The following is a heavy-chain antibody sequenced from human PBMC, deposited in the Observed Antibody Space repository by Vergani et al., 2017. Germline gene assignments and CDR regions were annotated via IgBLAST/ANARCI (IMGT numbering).Heavy chain of an antibody. D-gene: IGHD3-22*01. CDR2: VNFVTGAA. Sequence: QVQLVQSGAAVKKPGASAKVSCTASGYIFKNYYMHWLRLAPGQGFQWMGVVNFVTGAATSPQKFEGRITMTEDRSTDTAYMELSSLRPEDTALYYCAIVTDYYDSSGYYLDYWGQGTLVTVSS. CDR3: AIVTDYYDSSGYYLDY. J-gene: IGHJ4*02. CDR1: GYIFKNYY. V-gene: IGHV1-46*02.